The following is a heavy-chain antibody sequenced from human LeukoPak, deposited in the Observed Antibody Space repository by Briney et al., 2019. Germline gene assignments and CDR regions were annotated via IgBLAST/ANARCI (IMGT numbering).Heavy chain of an antibody. V-gene: IGHV4-39*01. CDR1: GGSISSSRDY. CDR2: IYYSGST. CDR3: ARGSGSYMDYMDV. J-gene: IGHJ6*03. Sequence: PSETLSHTCTVSGGSISSSRDYWGWIRQPPGKGLEWIGSIYYSGSTYYNPSLKSRVTISVDTSKNQFSLKLSSVTAADTAVYYCARGSGSYMDYMDVWGKGTTVTVSS. D-gene: IGHD1-26*01.